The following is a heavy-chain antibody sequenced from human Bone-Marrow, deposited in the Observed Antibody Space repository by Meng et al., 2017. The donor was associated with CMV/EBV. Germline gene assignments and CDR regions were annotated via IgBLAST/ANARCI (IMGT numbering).Heavy chain of an antibody. CDR1: TGYY. CDR2: INPDSGGT. Sequence: TGYYMHWVRQAPGQGLEWMGWINPDSGGTNYAQKFQGRVTMARDTSISTAYMELSRLRSDDTAVYYCARARGPTVTTSRLKGSNGFDPWGQGTLVTVSS. CDR3: ARARGPTVTTSRLKGSNGFDP. J-gene: IGHJ5*02. D-gene: IGHD4-11*01. V-gene: IGHV1-2*02.